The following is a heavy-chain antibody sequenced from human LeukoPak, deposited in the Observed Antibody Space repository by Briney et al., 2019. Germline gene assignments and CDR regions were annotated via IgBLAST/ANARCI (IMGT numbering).Heavy chain of an antibody. CDR3: ARELSGGYSYGPTYYYYMDG. CDR2: INPNSGCT. V-gene: IGHV1-2*02. Sequence: GASVKVSCKASGYTFTGYYMHWVRQAPGPGIEGMGWINPNSGCTNYAQKFQGRVTMTRDTSISTAYMELSRLRSDDTAVYYCARELSGGYSYGPTYYYYMDGWGKGTTVTVSS. J-gene: IGHJ6*03. CDR1: GYTFTGYY. D-gene: IGHD5-18*01.